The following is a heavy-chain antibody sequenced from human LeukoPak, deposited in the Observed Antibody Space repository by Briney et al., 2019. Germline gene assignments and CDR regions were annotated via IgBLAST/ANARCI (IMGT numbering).Heavy chain of an antibody. CDR2: IKQDGSEK. CDR3: ASRSGYTSSWSAFDN. CDR1: GFTFSSHW. D-gene: IGHD6-13*01. J-gene: IGHJ4*02. Sequence: GGSLRLSCAASGFTFSSHWMSWVRQAPGKGLEWVANIKQDGSEKYYVDSVKGRFTISRDNAKNSLYLQMNSLRAEDTAVYFCASRSGYTSSWSAFDNWGQGTLVAVSS. V-gene: IGHV3-7*05.